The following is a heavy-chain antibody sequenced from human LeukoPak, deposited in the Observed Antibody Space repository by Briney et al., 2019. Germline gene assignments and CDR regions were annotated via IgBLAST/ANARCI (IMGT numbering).Heavy chain of an antibody. D-gene: IGHD3-3*02. CDR3: ARELAAGPSDH. CDR1: GFSFSAHY. J-gene: IGHJ4*02. CDR2: SRNKANSYVA. V-gene: IGHV3-72*01. Sequence: PGGSLRLSCAASGFSFSAHYMDWFRQAPGKGLQWVGRSRNKANSYVAEYAAPVKGRSTISRDDSKNSVFLQMDSLKTEDTAVYYCARELAAGPSDHWGQGTLVTVSS.